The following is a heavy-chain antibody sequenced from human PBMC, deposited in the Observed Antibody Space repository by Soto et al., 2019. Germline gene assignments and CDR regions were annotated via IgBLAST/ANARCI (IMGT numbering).Heavy chain of an antibody. CDR1: GYTFSTSG. V-gene: IGHV1-18*01. Sequence: QVQVLQSGPEVKRPGASVKVSCKPSGYTFSTSGISWVRQAPGQGLEWVGWIRPDNGTRKSAQRLQGRVTLTTDTSASTAYMALRSLTADGTAMYYCARDKESNRYIDWGQGTLVTVSS. CDR3: ARDKESNRYID. J-gene: IGHJ1*01. CDR2: IRPDNGTR. D-gene: IGHD2-2*02.